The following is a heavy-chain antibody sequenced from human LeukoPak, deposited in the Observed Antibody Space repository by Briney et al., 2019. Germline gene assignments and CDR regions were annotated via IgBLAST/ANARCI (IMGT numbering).Heavy chain of an antibody. Sequence: SETLSLTCTVSGGSLSSYYWSWIRQPPGEGLEWIGSIYYSGSTYYNPSLKSRVTISVDTSKNQFSLKLSSVTAADTAVYYCARDGYSSGWYTDPFDYWGQGTLVTVSS. D-gene: IGHD6-19*01. CDR1: GGSLSSYY. V-gene: IGHV4-59*12. CDR3: ARDGYSSGWYTDPFDY. J-gene: IGHJ4*02. CDR2: IYYSGST.